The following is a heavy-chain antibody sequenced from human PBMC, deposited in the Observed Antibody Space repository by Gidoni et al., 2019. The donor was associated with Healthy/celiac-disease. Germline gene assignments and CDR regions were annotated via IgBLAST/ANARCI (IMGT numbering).Heavy chain of an antibody. J-gene: IGHJ3*02. D-gene: IGHD1-7*01. V-gene: IGHV3-49*04. Sequence: EVQLVESGGGLVQPGRSLRLSCTASGFPFGDYAMSWVRQAPGKGLEWVGFIRSKAYGGTTEYAASVKGRFTISRDDSKSIAYLQMNSLKTEDTAVYYCTTSYNWNYVLAFDIWGQGTMVTVSS. CDR3: TTSYNWNYVLAFDI. CDR2: IRSKAYGGTT. CDR1: GFPFGDYA.